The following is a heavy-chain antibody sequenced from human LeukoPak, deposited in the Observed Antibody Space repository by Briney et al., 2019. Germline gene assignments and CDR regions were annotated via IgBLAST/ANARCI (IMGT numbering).Heavy chain of an antibody. CDR3: ARGRGGGYFDF. J-gene: IGHJ4*02. Sequence: ASVKVSCKASGYTFTGYYMHWVRQAPGQGLEWMGWINPHSGGTNYAQKFQGRVTMTRDTSISTAYMELSRLRSDDTAAYSCARGRGGGYFDFWGQETLVTVSS. V-gene: IGHV1-2*02. CDR1: GYTFTGYY. CDR2: INPHSGGT. D-gene: IGHD2-15*01.